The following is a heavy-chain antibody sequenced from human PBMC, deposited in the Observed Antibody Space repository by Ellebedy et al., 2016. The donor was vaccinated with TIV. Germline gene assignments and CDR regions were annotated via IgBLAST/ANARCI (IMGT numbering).Heavy chain of an antibody. CDR1: GFTFSNYA. J-gene: IGHJ4*02. Sequence: GGSLRLSXAASGFTFSNYAMHWVRQAPGKGLDWVALIWHDGSNKKYVDSVKGRFTISRDSSKNTLFLEMNSLRAEDTAVYYCARGGRFSLTLSGVADILDSWGQGTLVTVSS. D-gene: IGHD3-3*01. CDR3: ARGGRFSLTLSGVADILDS. CDR2: IWHDGSNK. V-gene: IGHV3-33*01.